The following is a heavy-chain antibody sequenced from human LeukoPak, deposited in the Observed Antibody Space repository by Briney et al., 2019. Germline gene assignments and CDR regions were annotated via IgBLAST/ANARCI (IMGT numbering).Heavy chain of an antibody. CDR3: ARGRGSWYGVYFDY. V-gene: IGHV3-7*01. CDR2: IKRDGSEK. CDR1: GFTFTDYW. D-gene: IGHD6-13*01. Sequence: GGSLRLSCAASGFTFTDYWMSWVRQAPGKGLEWVANIKRDGSEKYYVDSVKGRFTISRDDAKNSLYLQMNSLRTEDTAVYYCARGRGSWYGVYFDYWGQGTLVTVSS. J-gene: IGHJ4*02.